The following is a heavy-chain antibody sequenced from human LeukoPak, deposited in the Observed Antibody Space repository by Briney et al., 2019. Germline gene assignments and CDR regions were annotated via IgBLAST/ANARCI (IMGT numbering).Heavy chain of an antibody. J-gene: IGHJ5*02. Sequence: GGSLRLSCAASGFTFRDFGMHWARQAPGKGLEWVAFIRNDGSKDYYPDSVEGRFTISRDNSRTTLYLQMHSLRIEDTAVYYCVKGGSSSHNWFDPWGQGILVTVSS. CDR1: GFTFRDFG. CDR2: IRNDGSKD. D-gene: IGHD6-13*01. CDR3: VKGGSSSHNWFDP. V-gene: IGHV3-30*02.